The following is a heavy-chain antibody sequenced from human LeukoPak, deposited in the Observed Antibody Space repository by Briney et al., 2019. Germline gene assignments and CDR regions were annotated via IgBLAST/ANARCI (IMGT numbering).Heavy chain of an antibody. CDR2: TSYDGSEK. CDR3: AKDRLLMVRGVMNYYGMDV. D-gene: IGHD3-10*01. Sequence: GGSLRLSCAVSGFTFSSYGMHWVRQAPGKGREWVAVTSYDGSEKYYADSLKGRFTISRDNSKNTLYLQMNSLRAEDTAVYYCAKDRLLMVRGVMNYYGMDVWGQGTTVTVSS. CDR1: GFTFSSYG. J-gene: IGHJ6*02. V-gene: IGHV3-30*18.